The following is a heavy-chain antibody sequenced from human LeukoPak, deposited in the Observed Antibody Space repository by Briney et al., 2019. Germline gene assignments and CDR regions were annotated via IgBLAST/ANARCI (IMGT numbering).Heavy chain of an antibody. D-gene: IGHD6-13*01. CDR1: GGSISSSSYY. CDR3: ARRAAAGKDY. J-gene: IGHJ4*02. CDR2: IYYSGST. Sequence: SETLSLTCTVSGGSISSSSYYWGWIRQPPWKGLEWIGSIYYSGSTYYNPSLKSRVTISVDTSKNQFSLKLSSVTAADTAVYYCARRAAAGKDYWGQGTLVTVSP. V-gene: IGHV4-39*01.